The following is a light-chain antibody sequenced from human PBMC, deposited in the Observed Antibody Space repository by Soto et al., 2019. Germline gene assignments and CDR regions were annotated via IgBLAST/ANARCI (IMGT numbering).Light chain of an antibody. CDR1: QSVLYSSNNKNY. Sequence: DIVMTQSPDSLAVSLGERATINCKSSQSVLYSSNNKNYLAWYQQKPGQPPKLLIYWASTRESGVPARFSGSGSGTDFTLTISSLQAEDVAVYYCQQYFTTTSTFGQGTKLEIK. CDR2: WAS. CDR3: QQYFTTTST. V-gene: IGKV4-1*01. J-gene: IGKJ2*01.